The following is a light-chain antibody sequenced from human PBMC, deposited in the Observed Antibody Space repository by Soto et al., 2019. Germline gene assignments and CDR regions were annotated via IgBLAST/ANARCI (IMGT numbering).Light chain of an antibody. Sequence: AIPMTQSPSSLPASTVDKVKINSLASQGISSYLHWYQQKPGKAPKLLIYAASTLQSGVPSRFSGSGSGTDFTLTISCLQSEDFATYYCQQYYSYPLTCGGGTKGDIK. CDR2: AAS. CDR3: QQYYSYPLT. CDR1: QGISSY. J-gene: IGKJ4*01. V-gene: IGKV1-8*01.